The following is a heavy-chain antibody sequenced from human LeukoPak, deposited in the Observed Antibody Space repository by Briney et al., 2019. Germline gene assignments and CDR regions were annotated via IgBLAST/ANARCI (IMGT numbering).Heavy chain of an antibody. CDR3: ARDRGPGVWLIDY. D-gene: IGHD3-9*01. J-gene: IGHJ4*02. CDR2: IYTSGSP. Sequence: SETLSLTCTVSGDSISSYYWNWIRQPAGKALQWIGRIYTSGSPTYNPSLKSRVTISVDTSKNQFSLELTSVTGADTAVYYCARDRGPGVWLIDYWGQGSLVTVSS. V-gene: IGHV4-4*07. CDR1: GDSISSYY.